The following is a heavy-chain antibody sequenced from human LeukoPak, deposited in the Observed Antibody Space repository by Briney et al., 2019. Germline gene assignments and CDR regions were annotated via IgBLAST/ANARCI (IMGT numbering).Heavy chain of an antibody. V-gene: IGHV4-59*01. CDR1: GGSISSYY. J-gene: IGHJ4*02. CDR3: ARRKVRGVLVY. D-gene: IGHD3-10*01. CDR2: IYYSGST. Sequence: SETLSLTCTVSGGSISSYYWSWIRQPPGKGLEWIGYIYYSGSTNYNPSLKSRVTISVDTSKNQFSLKLSSVTAADTAVYYCARRKVRGVLVYWGQGTLVTVSS.